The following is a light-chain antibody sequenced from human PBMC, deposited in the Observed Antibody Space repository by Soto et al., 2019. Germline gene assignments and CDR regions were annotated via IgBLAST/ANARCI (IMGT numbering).Light chain of an antibody. CDR2: GAS. J-gene: IGKJ2*01. CDR3: QQYESSPYT. V-gene: IGKV3-20*01. Sequence: EIVLTQSPGTLSLSPGERATLSCRASQSVRSSYLAWYHQKPGQPPGLLIFGASNRATGIPDRFSGSESGTDFTLTISRLEPEDFAVYYCQQYESSPYTFGQGTRLEIK. CDR1: QSVRSSY.